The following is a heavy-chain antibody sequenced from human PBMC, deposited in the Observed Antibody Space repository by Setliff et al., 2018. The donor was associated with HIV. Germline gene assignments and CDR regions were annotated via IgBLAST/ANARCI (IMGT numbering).Heavy chain of an antibody. CDR2: IYYSGST. Sequence: SETLSLTCAVSGGSISSSNWWSWVRQPPGKGLEWIGYIYYSGSTYYNPSLKSRVTISVDTSKNQFSLKLSSVTAADTAVYYCARVARGTIDYWGQGTLVTVSS. J-gene: IGHJ4*02. CDR1: GGSISSSNW. CDR3: ARVARGTIDY. V-gene: IGHV4-4*02.